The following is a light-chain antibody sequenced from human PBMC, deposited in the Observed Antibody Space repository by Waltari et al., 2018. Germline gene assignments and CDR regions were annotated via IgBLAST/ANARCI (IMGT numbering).Light chain of an antibody. CDR2: GAS. J-gene: IGKJ3*01. CDR3: QQYNNWREFT. Sequence: EIVMTQSQATLSVSPGERATLSCRASQSVSSNLAWYQQKPGQAPRLLIYGASTRATGIPARFSGSGSGTEFTLTISSLQSEDFAVYYCQQYNNWREFTFGPGTKVDIK. V-gene: IGKV3-15*01. CDR1: QSVSSN.